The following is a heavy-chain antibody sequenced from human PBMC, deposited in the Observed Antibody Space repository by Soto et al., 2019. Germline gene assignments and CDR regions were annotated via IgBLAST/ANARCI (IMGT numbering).Heavy chain of an antibody. CDR1: GFTFSSYW. D-gene: IGHD6-13*01. V-gene: IGHV3-74*01. CDR3: ARVREYSSSWYGVYNWFDP. Sequence: EVQLVESGGGLVQPGVSLRLSCVASGFTFSSYWMHWVRQAPGKGLVWVSRIKSDGSSTSYADSVKGRFTISRDNAKKTLYLQMNSLRAEDTAVYYCARVREYSSSWYGVYNWFDPWGQGTLVTVSS. CDR2: IKSDGSST. J-gene: IGHJ5*02.